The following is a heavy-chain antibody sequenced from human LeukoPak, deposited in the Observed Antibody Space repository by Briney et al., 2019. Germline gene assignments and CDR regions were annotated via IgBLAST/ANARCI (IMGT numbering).Heavy chain of an antibody. CDR1: GGSISSGGYY. CDR2: IYYSGTT. Sequence: SQTLSLTCTVSGGSISSGGYYWSWLRQHPGKGLEWIVCIYYSGTTYYHPSLTSRVAISVDTSKNQFSLKLSSVTAADTAVYYCARAGGDYLFGYYYYYMDVWGKGTTVTVSS. J-gene: IGHJ6*03. D-gene: IGHD4-17*01. V-gene: IGHV4-31*03. CDR3: ARAGGDYLFGYYYYYMDV.